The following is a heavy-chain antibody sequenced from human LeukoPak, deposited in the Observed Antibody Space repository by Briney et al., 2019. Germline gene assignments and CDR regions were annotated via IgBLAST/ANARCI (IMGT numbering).Heavy chain of an antibody. CDR2: INLNSGGT. D-gene: IGHD4-17*01. CDR3: ARDTITVTTPYFDY. CDR1: GYTFTGYY. Sequence: ASVKVSCTSSGYTFTGYYMHWVRQAPGHGLEWMGWINLNSGGTNYAQNFQGRVTMTRDTSTSTAYMELSSLRSDDTAFYYCARDTITVTTPYFDYWGQGTLVTVPS. J-gene: IGHJ4*02. V-gene: IGHV1-2*02.